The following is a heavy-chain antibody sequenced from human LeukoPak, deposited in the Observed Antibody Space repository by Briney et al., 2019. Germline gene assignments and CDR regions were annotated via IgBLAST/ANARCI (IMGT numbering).Heavy chain of an antibody. V-gene: IGHV4-59*01. CDR1: GGSIDSYY. CDR3: ARVYQSAEYYFDY. D-gene: IGHD2-2*01. CDR2: IYYTGST. Sequence: SETVSLTCTVSGGSIDSYYWSWIRQPPGKGLEWIGYIYYTGSTEYHPSLKSRVTISLDTSKSQCSLKLTSVTAADTAVYYCARVYQSAEYYFDYWGQANLASVSS. J-gene: IGHJ4*02.